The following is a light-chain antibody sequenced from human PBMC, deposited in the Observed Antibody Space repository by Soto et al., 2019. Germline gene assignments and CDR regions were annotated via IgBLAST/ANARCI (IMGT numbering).Light chain of an antibody. J-gene: IGKJ5*01. CDR2: GAS. CDR1: ENIYTN. CDR3: QQYYNWPRT. V-gene: IGKV3-15*01. Sequence: EIVLTQSPATLSVSPGERATLSCRASENIYTNLAWYQQKPGQAPRLLFYGASTRATGLPARFSGTGSGTEFTLTSNSLQAEDSAVYYCQQYYNWPRTFGQGTRLENK.